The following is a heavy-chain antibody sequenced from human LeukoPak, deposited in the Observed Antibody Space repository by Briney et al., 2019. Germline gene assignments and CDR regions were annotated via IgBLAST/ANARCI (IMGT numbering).Heavy chain of an antibody. CDR1: GFTFSSYA. J-gene: IGHJ4*02. D-gene: IGHD6-6*01. CDR3: AKGESGSSSSSDY. CDR2: ISGSGGST. Sequence: GASLRLSCAASGFTFSSYAMSWVRQAPGKGLEWVSAISGSGGSTYYADSVKGRFTISRDNSKNTLYLQMNSLRAEDTAVYYCAKGESGSSSSSDYWGQGTLVIVSS. V-gene: IGHV3-23*01.